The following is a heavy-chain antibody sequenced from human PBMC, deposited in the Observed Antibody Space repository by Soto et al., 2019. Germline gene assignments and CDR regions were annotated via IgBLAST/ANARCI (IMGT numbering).Heavy chain of an antibody. CDR3: ARAATVTNLDY. V-gene: IGHV1-69*02. CDR2: IIPILGIA. Sequence: QVQLVQSGAEVKKPGSSVKVSCKASGGTFSSYTISWVRQAPGQGLEWMGRIIPILGIANYAQKFQGSVTITADKSTSTAYMELSSLRSEDTAVYYCARAATVTNLDYWGQGTLVTVSS. CDR1: GGTFSSYT. J-gene: IGHJ4*02. D-gene: IGHD4-17*01.